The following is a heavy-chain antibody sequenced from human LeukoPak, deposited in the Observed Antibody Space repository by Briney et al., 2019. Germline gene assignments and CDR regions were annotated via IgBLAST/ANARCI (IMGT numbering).Heavy chain of an antibody. V-gene: IGHV3-20*04. J-gene: IGHJ4*02. CDR3: ARGEVIYYLDS. CDR2: VHWNGENT. CDR1: GFTFDDYG. D-gene: IGHD3-16*01. Sequence: GGSLRLSCACSGFTFDDYGMGWVRQVPGKGLEWVSGVHWNGENTNYADSVKGRFTVSRDNAKKVVYLQMDDLRVEDTALYYCARGEVIYYLDSWGQGTLVTVSS.